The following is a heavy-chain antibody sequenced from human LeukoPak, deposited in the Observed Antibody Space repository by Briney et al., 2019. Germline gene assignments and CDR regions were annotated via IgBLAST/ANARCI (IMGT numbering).Heavy chain of an antibody. CDR3: ARGRDYDSSGYSPLMRYFQH. V-gene: IGHV4-39*07. J-gene: IGHJ1*01. Sequence: PSETLSLTCTVSGGSISSSSYYWSWIRQPPGKGLEWIGEINHSGSTNYNPSLKSRVTISVDTSKNQFSLKLSSVTAADTAVYYCARGRDYDSSGYSPLMRYFQHWGQGTLVTVSS. CDR1: GGSISSSSYY. D-gene: IGHD3-22*01. CDR2: INHSGST.